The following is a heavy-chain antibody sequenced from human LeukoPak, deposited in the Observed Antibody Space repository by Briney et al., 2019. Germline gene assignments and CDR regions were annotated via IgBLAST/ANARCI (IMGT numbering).Heavy chain of an antibody. CDR2: ISWDGGST. CDR1: GFTFDDYA. J-gene: IGHJ4*02. CDR3: AKALWIQLWTGFDY. Sequence: PGGSLRLSCAASGFTFDDYAMHWVRQAPGKGLEWVSLISWDGGSTYYADSVKGRFTISRDNSKNSLYLQMNSLRAEDTAVYYCAKALWIQLWTGFDYWGQGTLVTVSS. D-gene: IGHD5-18*01. V-gene: IGHV3-43D*03.